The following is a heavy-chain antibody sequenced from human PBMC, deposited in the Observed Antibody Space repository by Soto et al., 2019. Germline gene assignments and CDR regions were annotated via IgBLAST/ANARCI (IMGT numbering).Heavy chain of an antibody. Sequence: ASVKVSCKASGYTFTSYGISWVRQAPGQGLEWMGWISAYNGNTNYAQKLQGRVTMTTDTSRSTAYMELRSLRSDDTAVYYCARGVSFAGWNFTKGSWFDPSGQGTMVVVSS. CDR1: GYTFTSYG. D-gene: IGHD1-7*01. V-gene: IGHV1-18*04. CDR2: ISAYNGNT. CDR3: ARGVSFAGWNFTKGSWFDP. J-gene: IGHJ5*02.